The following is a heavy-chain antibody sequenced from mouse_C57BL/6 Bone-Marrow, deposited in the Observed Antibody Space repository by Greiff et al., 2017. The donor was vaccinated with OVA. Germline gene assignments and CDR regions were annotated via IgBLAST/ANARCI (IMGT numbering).Heavy chain of an antibody. CDR2: ISYDGSN. V-gene: IGHV3-6*01. J-gene: IGHJ2*01. CDR3: AREHFVY. CDR1: GYSITSGYY. Sequence: ESGPGLVKPSQSLSLTCSVTGYSITSGYYWNWIRQFPGNKLEWMGYISYDGSNNYNPSLKNRISITRDTSKNQFFLKLNSVTTEDTATYYCAREHFVYWGQGTTLTVSS.